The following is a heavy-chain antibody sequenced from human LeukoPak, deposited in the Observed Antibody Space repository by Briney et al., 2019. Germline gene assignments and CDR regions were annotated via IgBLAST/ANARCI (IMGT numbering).Heavy chain of an antibody. Sequence: GGSLRLSCAASGFTFDDYGISWVRQAPGKGLEWVSGINWNGGDTFYADSVKGRFTISRDNSKDMLYLQMNSLRVEDTAVYYCAKGRTLVGGSTRSYDHWGQGTLVTVSS. J-gene: IGHJ4*02. D-gene: IGHD1-26*01. CDR2: INWNGGDT. CDR3: AKGRTLVGGSTRSYDH. V-gene: IGHV3-20*04. CDR1: GFTFDDYG.